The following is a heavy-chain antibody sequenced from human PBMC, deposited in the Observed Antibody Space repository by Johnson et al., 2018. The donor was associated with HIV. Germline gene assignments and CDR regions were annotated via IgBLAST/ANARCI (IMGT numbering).Heavy chain of an antibody. V-gene: IGHV3-30*18. CDR2: ISHDGRNE. J-gene: IGHJ3*01. CDR1: GFTFTNYG. Sequence: QVQLVESGGGVVQPGRSLRLSCAASGFTFTNYGMHWVRQAPGKGLEWVAVISHDGRNEYYTESVGGRFTISRDNSKNTLHLQMNSLRAEDTAVYYCAKEPAVGYSGSYRGAFDVWGQGTMVTVSS. D-gene: IGHD1-26*01. CDR3: AKEPAVGYSGSYRGAFDV.